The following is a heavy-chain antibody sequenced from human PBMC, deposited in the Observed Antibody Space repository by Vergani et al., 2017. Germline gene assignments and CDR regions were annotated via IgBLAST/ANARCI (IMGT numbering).Heavy chain of an antibody. J-gene: IGHJ6*02. CDR1: GYTFPDHY. CDR3: ATPQTVTTGGMEV. D-gene: IGHD4-17*01. Sequence: EVQLVQSGAEVKKPGATMKISCKVSGYTFPDHYMHWVKQAPGKGLGWMGLVDPEDGETIYAEKFKGRVTIAADTSTNTAHLEWSSLRSENTAVYYCATPQTVTTGGMEVWGQGTTVTVSS. CDR2: VDPEDGET. V-gene: IGHV1-69-2*01.